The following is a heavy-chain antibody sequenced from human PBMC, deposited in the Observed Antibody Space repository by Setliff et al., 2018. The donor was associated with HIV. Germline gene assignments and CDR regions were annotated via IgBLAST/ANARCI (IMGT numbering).Heavy chain of an antibody. V-gene: IGHV3-66*02. J-gene: IGHJ4*02. CDR3: AKQPARELLLDL. Sequence: GGSLRLSCAASGFTVSSYYMAWVRQAPGKGLEWVSTIYSDGSTYHADSVKGRFTLSRDTSKNTLSLQMNTLRPEDTAVYYCAKQPARELLLDLWGQGTLVTVSS. D-gene: IGHD2-21*01. CDR1: GFTVSSYY. CDR2: IYSDGST.